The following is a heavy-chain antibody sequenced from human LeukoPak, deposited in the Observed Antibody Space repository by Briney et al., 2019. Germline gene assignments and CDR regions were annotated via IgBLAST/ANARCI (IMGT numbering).Heavy chain of an antibody. Sequence: PSETLSLTCTVSGGSISSSSYYWGWIRQPPGQGLEWIGSIYFSGSTYYNPSLKSRVTISIDTSKNQFSLKLSSVTAADTAVYYCAREGEYYGSGSSVQWGQGTLVTVSS. D-gene: IGHD3-10*01. CDR3: AREGEYYGSGSSVQ. V-gene: IGHV4-39*02. CDR1: GGSISSSSYY. CDR2: IYFSGST. J-gene: IGHJ4*02.